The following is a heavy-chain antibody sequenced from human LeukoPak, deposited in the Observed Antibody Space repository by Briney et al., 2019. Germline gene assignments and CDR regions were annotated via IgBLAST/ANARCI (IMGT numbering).Heavy chain of an antibody. Sequence: GASVKVSCKASGYTFTGYYMHWVRQAPGQGLEWMGWINPNSGGTNYAQKFQGRVTMTRDTSISTAYMELSRLRSDDTAVYYCARPVWGGPEYYFDYWGQGTLVTVSS. J-gene: IGHJ4*02. V-gene: IGHV1-2*02. CDR2: INPNSGGT. CDR1: GYTFTGYY. D-gene: IGHD3-16*01. CDR3: ARPVWGGPEYYFDY.